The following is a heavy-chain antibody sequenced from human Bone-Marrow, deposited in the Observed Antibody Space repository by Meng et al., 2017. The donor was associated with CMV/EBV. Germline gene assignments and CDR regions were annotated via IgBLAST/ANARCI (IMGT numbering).Heavy chain of an antibody. Sequence: GSLRLSCTVSGGSISSSSYYWGWIRQPPGKGLEWIGSIYYSGSTYYNPSLKSRVTISVDTSKNQFSLKLSSVTAADTAVYYCASSHIWLIALAGTRFNYWGQGSLVT. V-gene: IGHV4-39*07. D-gene: IGHD6-19*01. CDR1: GGSISSSSYY. CDR3: ASSHIWLIALAGTRFNY. CDR2: IYYSGST. J-gene: IGHJ4*02.